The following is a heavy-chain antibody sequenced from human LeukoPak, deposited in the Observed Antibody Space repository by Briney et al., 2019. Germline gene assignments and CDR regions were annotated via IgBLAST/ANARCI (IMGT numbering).Heavy chain of an antibody. Sequence: PGGSLRLSCAASGFTFSSYGIHWVRQSPGKGLEWVAVVSYLGDDQFYAESVKGRFTISRDNSKKTVFLQMNTLRAEDTAVYYCAADGYYDNSGFSNWFDPWGQGTLVTVSS. V-gene: IGHV3-30*03. D-gene: IGHD3-22*01. J-gene: IGHJ5*02. CDR3: AADGYYDNSGFSNWFDP. CDR2: VSYLGDDQ. CDR1: GFTFSSYG.